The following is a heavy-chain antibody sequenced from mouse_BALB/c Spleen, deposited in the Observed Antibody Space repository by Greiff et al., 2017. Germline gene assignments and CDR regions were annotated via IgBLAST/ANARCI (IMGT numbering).Heavy chain of an antibody. J-gene: IGHJ2*01. CDR1: GFSLTSYG. CDR3: ARGNYGAYFDY. CDR2: IWSGGST. V-gene: IGHV2-2*02. D-gene: IGHD1-1*01. Sequence: QVQLKESGPGLVQPSQSLSITCTVSGFSLTSYGVHWVRQSPGKGLEWLGVIWSGGSTDYNAAFISRLSISKDNSKSQVFFKMNSLQANDTAIYYCARGNYGAYFDYWGQGTTLTVSS.